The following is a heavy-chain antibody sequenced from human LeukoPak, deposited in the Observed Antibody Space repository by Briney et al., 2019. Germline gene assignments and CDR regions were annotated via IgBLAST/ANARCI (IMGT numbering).Heavy chain of an antibody. Sequence: GGSLRLSCAASGFTFSSSGMSWVRQAPGKGLEWVSGISGSGGNTYYADSVKGRFTISRDNSKNTLYLQMNSLRAEDTAVYYCAKLHYGANSGGRYGMDVWGQGTTVTVSS. V-gene: IGHV3-23*01. J-gene: IGHJ6*02. CDR2: ISGSGGNT. CDR3: AKLHYGANSGGRYGMDV. CDR1: GFTFSSSG. D-gene: IGHD4-23*01.